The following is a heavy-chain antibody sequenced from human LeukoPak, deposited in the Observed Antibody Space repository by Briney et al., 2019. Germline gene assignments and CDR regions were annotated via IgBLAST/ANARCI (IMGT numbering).Heavy chain of an antibody. CDR3: ARGASSGWYQPFDY. V-gene: IGHV1-69*05. CDR2: IIPIFGTA. Sequence: SVKVSCTASGGTFSSYAISWVRQAPGQGLEWMGRIIPIFGTANYAQKFQGRVTITTDESTSTAYMELSSLRSEDTAVYYCARGASSGWYQPFDYWGQGTLVTVSS. CDR1: GGTFSSYA. D-gene: IGHD6-19*01. J-gene: IGHJ4*02.